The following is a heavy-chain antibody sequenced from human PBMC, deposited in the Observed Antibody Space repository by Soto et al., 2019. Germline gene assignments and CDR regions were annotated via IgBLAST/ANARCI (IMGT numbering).Heavy chain of an antibody. J-gene: IGHJ3*02. Sequence: QVQLVQSGAEVKKPGSSVKVSCKASGGTFSSYAISWVRQAPGQGLEWMGGIIPIFGTANSAQKFQGRVTITADESTSTDYMELSSLRSEYTAVYYCARNYYDCSGYCSNDAFDIWGQGTMVTVSS. CDR2: IIPIFGTA. CDR3: ARNYYDCSGYCSNDAFDI. CDR1: GGTFSSYA. D-gene: IGHD3-22*01. V-gene: IGHV1-69*12.